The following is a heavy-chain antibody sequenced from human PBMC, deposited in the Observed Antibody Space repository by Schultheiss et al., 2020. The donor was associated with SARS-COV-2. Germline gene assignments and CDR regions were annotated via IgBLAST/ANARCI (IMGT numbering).Heavy chain of an antibody. J-gene: IGHJ3*02. V-gene: IGHV4-34*09. CDR2: IIHSGST. D-gene: IGHD3-22*01. CDR1: GGSFSGYY. CDR3: ARDYYDSGYAFDI. Sequence: SETLSLTCAVYGGSFSGYYWNWLRQPPGKGLEWIGEIIHSGSTYYNPSLKSRVTISVDTSKNQFSLKLSSVTAADTAVYYCARDYYDSGYAFDIWGQGTMVTVSS.